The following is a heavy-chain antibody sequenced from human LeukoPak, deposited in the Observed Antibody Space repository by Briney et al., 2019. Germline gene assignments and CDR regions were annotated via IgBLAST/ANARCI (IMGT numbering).Heavy chain of an antibody. J-gene: IGHJ6*03. CDR3: ARDGATRYYYYMDV. V-gene: IGHV1-69*13. D-gene: IGHD1-26*01. CDR2: IIPIFGTA. CDR1: GGTLSSYA. Sequence: ASLKVSCKASGGTLSSYAISWVQQAPGQGLEWMGGIIPIFGTANYAQKFQGRVTITADESTSTAYMELSSLRSDDTAVYYCARDGATRYYYYMDVWGKGTTVTISS.